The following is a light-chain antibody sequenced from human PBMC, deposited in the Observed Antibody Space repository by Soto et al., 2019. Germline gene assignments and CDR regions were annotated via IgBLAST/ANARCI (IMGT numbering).Light chain of an antibody. Sequence: QLVLTQSPSASASLGASVKLTCTLSSGHSTYAIAWHQQQPEKGPRFLMKLNSDGSHKRGDGIPDRFSGSTSGAERYLIISSLQSEDDADYYCQTWGTGTVVFGGGTKLTVL. CDR2: LNSDGSH. CDR1: SGHSTYA. CDR3: QTWGTGTVV. J-gene: IGLJ2*01. V-gene: IGLV4-69*01.